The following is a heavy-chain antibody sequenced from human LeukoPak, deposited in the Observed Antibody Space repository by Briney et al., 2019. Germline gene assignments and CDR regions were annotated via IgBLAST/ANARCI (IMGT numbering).Heavy chain of an antibody. CDR2: IIPIFGTA. CDR3: ARELPWIRRDGYNLGI. D-gene: IGHD5-24*01. Sequence: GASVKVSCKASGYTFTSYAMNWVRQAPGQGLEWIGGIIPIFGTANYAQKFQGRVTITADESTSTAYMELSSLRSEDTAVYYCARELPWIRRDGYNLGIWGQGTMVTVSS. J-gene: IGHJ3*02. V-gene: IGHV1-69*13. CDR1: GYTFTSYA.